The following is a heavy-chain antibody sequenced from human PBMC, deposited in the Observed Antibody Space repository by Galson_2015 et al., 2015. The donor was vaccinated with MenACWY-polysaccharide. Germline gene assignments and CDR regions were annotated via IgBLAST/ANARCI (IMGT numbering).Heavy chain of an antibody. Sequence: TLSLTCTVSGGSISSGDSYWSWIRQSPGKGLEWIGYIYYSGRTNYSPSLKSRVTIAVDTSKNQFSLKLSSVTAADTAVYYCGRVEKYSGSYYILHWGQGTLVTVSS. J-gene: IGHJ4*02. V-gene: IGHV4-30-4*01. CDR3: GRVEKYSGSYYILH. CDR1: GGSISSGDSY. CDR2: IYYSGRT. D-gene: IGHD1-26*01.